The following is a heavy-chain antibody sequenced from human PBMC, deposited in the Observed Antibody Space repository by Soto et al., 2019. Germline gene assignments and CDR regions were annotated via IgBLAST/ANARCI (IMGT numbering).Heavy chain of an antibody. Sequence: SETLSLTCTVSGGSISSYYWSWIRQPPGKGLEWIGYIYYSGSTNYNPSLKSRVTISVDTSKNQFSLKLSSVTAADTAVYYCARDLRIRGYYYDSSGYPAPAFDIWGQGTMVTVSS. CDR3: ARDLRIRGYYYDSSGYPAPAFDI. V-gene: IGHV4-59*01. CDR1: GGSISSYY. J-gene: IGHJ3*02. D-gene: IGHD3-22*01. CDR2: IYYSGST.